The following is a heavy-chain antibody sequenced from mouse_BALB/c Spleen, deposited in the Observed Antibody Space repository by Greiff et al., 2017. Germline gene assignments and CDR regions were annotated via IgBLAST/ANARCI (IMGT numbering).Heavy chain of an antibody. CDR2: ISDGGSYT. D-gene: IGHD2-10*02. J-gene: IGHJ4*01. V-gene: IGHV5-4*02. Sequence: EVKVVESGGGLVKPGGSLKLSCAASGFTFSDYYMYWVRQTPEKRLEWVATISDGGSYTYYPDSVKGRFTISRDNAKNNLYLQMSSLKSEDTAMYYCARDGYGNYGGYWGQGTSVTVSS. CDR3: ARDGYGNYGGY. CDR1: GFTFSDYY.